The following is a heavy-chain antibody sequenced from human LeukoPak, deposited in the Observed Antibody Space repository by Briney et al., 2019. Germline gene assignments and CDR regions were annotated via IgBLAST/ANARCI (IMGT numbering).Heavy chain of an antibody. CDR1: GFTFSSYS. Sequence: GGSLRLSCAASGFTFSSYSMNWVRQAPGKGLEWVSYISSSGSTIYYADSVKGRFTISRDNAKNSLYLQMNSLRAEDTAVYYCARASGSSWYRAFDIWGQGTMVTVSS. J-gene: IGHJ3*02. D-gene: IGHD6-13*01. CDR3: ARASGSSWYRAFDI. V-gene: IGHV3-48*04. CDR2: ISSSGSTI.